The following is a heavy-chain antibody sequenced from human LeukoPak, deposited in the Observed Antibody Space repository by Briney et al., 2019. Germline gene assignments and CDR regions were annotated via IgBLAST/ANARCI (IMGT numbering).Heavy chain of an antibody. J-gene: IGHJ4*02. CDR1: NGSTTGYY. D-gene: IGHD3-10*01. Sequence: SETLSVTCTVTNGSTTGYYWSWIRQAPGKGLEWIGFIYYNGITNYHPSLQSRVTISIDTLNNQFSLRLTSVTAADTAVYFCARHFPPLVSGSHYFDAWSQGAVVIVST. V-gene: IGHV4-59*08. CDR2: IYYNGIT. CDR3: ARHFPPLVSGSHYFDA.